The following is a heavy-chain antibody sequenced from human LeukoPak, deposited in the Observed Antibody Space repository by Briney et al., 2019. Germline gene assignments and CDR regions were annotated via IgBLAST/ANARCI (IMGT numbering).Heavy chain of an antibody. CDR3: ARDAGYGYDRFDY. Sequence: PGGSLRLSCAASGFIFSSYWMAWVRQAPGKGLEWVANIKEDGSDKNYVESLKGRFTISRDNAKNSLYLQMDSLRAEDTAVYYCARDAGYGYDRFDYWGHGTLVTVSS. CDR2: IKEDGSDK. V-gene: IGHV3-7*01. CDR1: GFIFSSYW. J-gene: IGHJ4*01. D-gene: IGHD5-18*01.